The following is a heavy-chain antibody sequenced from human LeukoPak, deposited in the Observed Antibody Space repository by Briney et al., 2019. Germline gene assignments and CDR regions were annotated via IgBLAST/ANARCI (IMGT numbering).Heavy chain of an antibody. V-gene: IGHV4-34*01. J-gene: IGHJ4*02. Sequence: TPSETLSLTCAVYGGSFSGYYWSWIRQPPGKGLEWIGEINHSGSTNYNPSLKSRVTMSVDTSKNQFSLKLSSVTAADTAVYYCAREGRGYSSSWDYYFDYWGQGALVTVSS. CDR2: INHSGST. CDR3: AREGRGYSSSWDYYFDY. CDR1: GGSFSGYY. D-gene: IGHD6-13*01.